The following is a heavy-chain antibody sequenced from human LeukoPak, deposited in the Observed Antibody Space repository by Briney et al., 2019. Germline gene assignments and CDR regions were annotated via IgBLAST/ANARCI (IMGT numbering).Heavy chain of an antibody. V-gene: IGHV4-39*01. CDR3: ARRDYRPLFDP. D-gene: IGHD2-21*01. CDR2: AYYTGRI. J-gene: IGHJ5*02. Sequence: SGTLSLSCIVSGGSIRASSHYWACVRQPPGKGLEWIGSAYYTGRIRYNTSLKNRVTISVDLSKNALYPPLSSGTAAETAFYYCARRDYRPLFDPWGQGIQVTVSP. CDR1: GGSIRASSHY.